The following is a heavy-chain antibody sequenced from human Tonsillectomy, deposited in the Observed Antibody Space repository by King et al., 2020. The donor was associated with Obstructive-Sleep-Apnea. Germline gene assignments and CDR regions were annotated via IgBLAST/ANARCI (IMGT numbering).Heavy chain of an antibody. J-gene: IGHJ6*02. Sequence: VQLVESGGGVVQPGRSLRLSCAVSGFSFSSYAMHWVRQAPGKGLEWVGVISYDGSNKHYADSVKGRFTISRDNSKNTLYLQMNSLRAEDTAVYYCARRRVGRATYSYGMDVWGQGTTVTVSS. CDR2: ISYDGSNK. V-gene: IGHV3-30-3*01. D-gene: IGHD1-26*01. CDR3: ARRRVGRATYSYGMDV. CDR1: GFSFSSYA.